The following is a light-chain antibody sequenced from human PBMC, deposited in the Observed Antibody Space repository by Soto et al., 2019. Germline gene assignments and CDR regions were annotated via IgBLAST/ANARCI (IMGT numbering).Light chain of an antibody. CDR1: DSDIGGYDH. CDR2: DVT. J-gene: IGLJ1*01. V-gene: IGLV2-14*03. CDR3: SSHTSSTALV. Sequence: QSALTQPASVSASPGQSIAISCTGNDSDIGGYDHVSWYQQHPGKAPKLLIYDVTNRPSGVSSRFSGSKAGRTASLTISGLQTEDEADYYCSSHTSSTALVFGTGTKVTVL.